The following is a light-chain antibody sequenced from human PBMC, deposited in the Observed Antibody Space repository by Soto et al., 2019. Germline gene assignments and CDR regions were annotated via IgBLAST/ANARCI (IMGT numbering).Light chain of an antibody. CDR1: QSITRW. Sequence: DIQMTQSPSTLSASVGDRVTISCRASQSITRWLAWYQQKPGKAPKLLIYDASSLDSVVPSRFSGSGYGTELTLTISTLHSDDVGRYYCQPYIGYFSTVGQGTKLDIK. CDR2: DAS. CDR3: QPYIGYFST. V-gene: IGKV1-5*01. J-gene: IGKJ1*01.